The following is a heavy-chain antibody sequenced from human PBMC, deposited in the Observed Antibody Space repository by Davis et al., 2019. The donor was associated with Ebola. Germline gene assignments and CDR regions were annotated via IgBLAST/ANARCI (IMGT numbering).Heavy chain of an antibody. V-gene: IGHV1-24*01. D-gene: IGHD1-26*01. CDR3: AAGGSRGGFDV. CDR2: FDPEDGEI. CDR1: GYTFTSYY. Sequence: ASVKVSCKASGYTFTSYYMHWVRQAPGKGLEWMGNFDPEDGEIIYAHKFEGRVTMTEDTSTHTAYMELSSLRSEDSAVYYCAAGGSRGGFDVWGQGTMVTVS. J-gene: IGHJ3*01.